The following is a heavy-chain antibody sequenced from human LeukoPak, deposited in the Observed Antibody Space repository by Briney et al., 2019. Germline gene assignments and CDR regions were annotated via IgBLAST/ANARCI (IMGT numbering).Heavy chain of an antibody. CDR3: ARGAMVRGVIIDYYYYMDV. CDR2: IYISGST. Sequence: KPSQTLSLTCTVSGGSISSGSYYWSWIRQPAGKGLEWIGRIYISGSTNYNPSLKSRVTISVDTSKNQFSLKLSSVTAADTAVYYCARGAMVRGVIIDYYYYMDVWGKGTTVTVSS. CDR1: GGSISSGSYY. J-gene: IGHJ6*03. V-gene: IGHV4-61*02. D-gene: IGHD3-10*01.